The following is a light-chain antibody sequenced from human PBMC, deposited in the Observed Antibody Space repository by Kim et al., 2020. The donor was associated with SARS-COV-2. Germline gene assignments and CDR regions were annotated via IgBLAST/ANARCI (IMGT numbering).Light chain of an antibody. Sequence: EIVVTQSPATLSVSPGERATLSCRASQSVSSNLAWYQQKPGQAPRLLIHGASTRATGIPARFSGSGSGTEFTLTISSLQSEDFAVYYCQQYKNWPRTFGQGTKVDIK. CDR1: QSVSSN. V-gene: IGKV3-15*01. J-gene: IGKJ1*01. CDR3: QQYKNWPRT. CDR2: GAS.